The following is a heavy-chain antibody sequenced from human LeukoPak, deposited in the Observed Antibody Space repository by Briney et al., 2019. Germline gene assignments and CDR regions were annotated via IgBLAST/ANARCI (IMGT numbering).Heavy chain of an antibody. CDR2: IRSKTNNYAT. D-gene: IGHD3-22*01. J-gene: IGHJ3*02. Sequence: GGSLRLSCAVSGLTFSGSAMHWVRQASGKGLEWVGRIRSKTNNYATAYAASVKGRFTISRDDSKNTAYLQMNILKTEDTAVYYCTRPTYDSSGYGAFDIWGQGTMVTVSS. CDR1: GLTFSGSA. V-gene: IGHV3-73*01. CDR3: TRPTYDSSGYGAFDI.